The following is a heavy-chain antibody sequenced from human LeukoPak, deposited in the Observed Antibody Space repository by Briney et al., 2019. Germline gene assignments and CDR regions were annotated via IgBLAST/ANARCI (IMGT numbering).Heavy chain of an antibody. CDR3: ARDRQGTGYCFDC. J-gene: IGHJ4*02. Sequence: GGSLRLSCAASGFTFSSYSMNWVRQAPGKGLEWVSYISSSSTTIYYADSVKGRFTISRDNVKNSLYLQMNSLRAEDTAVYYCARDRQGTGYCFDCWGQGTLVTVSS. CDR1: GFTFSSYS. CDR2: ISSSSTTI. D-gene: IGHD3/OR15-3a*01. V-gene: IGHV3-48*01.